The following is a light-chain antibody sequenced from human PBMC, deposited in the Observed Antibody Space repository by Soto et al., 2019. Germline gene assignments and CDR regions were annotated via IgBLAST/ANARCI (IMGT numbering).Light chain of an antibody. J-gene: IGKJ4*01. V-gene: IGKV1-5*01. Sequence: DIQMTQSPSTRSASLGDTGTITGRASQSVSTWLAWYQQKPGRAPQLLMYDASRLKTGVPSRFSGSGSGTEFTLTITRLQNDDFATYHCQQYNTLSLTFGGGTKVDIK. CDR1: QSVSTW. CDR2: DAS. CDR3: QQYNTLSLT.